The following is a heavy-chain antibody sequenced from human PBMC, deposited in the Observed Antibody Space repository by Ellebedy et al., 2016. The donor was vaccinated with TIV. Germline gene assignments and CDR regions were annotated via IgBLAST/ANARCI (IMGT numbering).Heavy chain of an antibody. CDR2: VIPIFHTP. CDR1: GVTFSSHA. Sequence: ASVKVSCKASGVTFSSHAISWVRQAPGQGLEWMGGVIPIFHTPTYARKFQGRVTITADGSTNTAYMELSSLRSEDTAVYFCANPYCSGGNCYSRRYHFDSWGQGTLVTVSS. J-gene: IGHJ4*02. D-gene: IGHD2-15*01. CDR3: ANPYCSGGNCYSRRYHFDS. V-gene: IGHV1-69*13.